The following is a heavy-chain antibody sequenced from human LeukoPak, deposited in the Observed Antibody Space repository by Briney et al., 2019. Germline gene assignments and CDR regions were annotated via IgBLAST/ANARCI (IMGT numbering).Heavy chain of an antibody. CDR3: AGVRGVIIGYFDY. CDR2: ISYDGSNK. D-gene: IGHD3-10*01. V-gene: IGHV3-30*04. J-gene: IGHJ4*02. Sequence: PGGSLRLSCAASGFTFSSYAMHWVRQAPGKGLEWVAVISYDGSNKYYADSVKGRFTISRDNSKNTLYLQMNSLRAEDTAVYYCAGVRGVIIGYFDYWGQGTLVTVSS. CDR1: GFTFSSYA.